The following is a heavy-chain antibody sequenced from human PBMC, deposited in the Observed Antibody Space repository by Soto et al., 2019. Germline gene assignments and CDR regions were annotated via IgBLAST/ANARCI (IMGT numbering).Heavy chain of an antibody. V-gene: IGHV3-9*01. J-gene: IGHJ1*01. CDR1: GFTFDDYA. D-gene: IGHD6-13*01. Sequence: GGSLRLSCAVSGFTFDDYAMHWVRQVPRKGLEWVSGINWNSGSIGYGDSVKGRFAISRDNAKNSLHLQMNSLSAEDTAFYYCVKDESINWYSGHFRHWGQGTLVTVSS. CDR2: INWNSGSI. CDR3: VKDESINWYSGHFRH.